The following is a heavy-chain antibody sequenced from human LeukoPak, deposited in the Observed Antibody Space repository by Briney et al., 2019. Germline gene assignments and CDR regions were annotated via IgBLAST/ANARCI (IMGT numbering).Heavy chain of an antibody. Sequence: GGSLRLSRAASGFTFSSYWMSWVRQAPGKGLEWVANIKQDGSEKYYVDSVKGRFTISRDNAKNSLYLQMNSLRAEDTAVYYCARAWYYYDSSGYYYPNDYWGQGTLVTVSS. D-gene: IGHD3-22*01. CDR1: GFTFSSYW. V-gene: IGHV3-7*01. CDR3: ARAWYYYDSSGYYYPNDY. J-gene: IGHJ4*02. CDR2: IKQDGSEK.